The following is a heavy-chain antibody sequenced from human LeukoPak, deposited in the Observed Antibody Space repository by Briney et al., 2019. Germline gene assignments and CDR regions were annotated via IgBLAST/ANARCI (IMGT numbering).Heavy chain of an antibody. CDR2: ISNSDDNT. V-gene: IGHV3-23*01. D-gene: IGHD1-1*01. J-gene: IGHJ4*02. CDR3: AKATGTLGN. CDR1: GFTFSDSY. Sequence: GGSLRLSCAASGFTFSDSYMTWIRQAPGKGLEWVSTISNSDDNTYYADSVKGRFTISRDNSKNTLYLQMNSLTAEDTAIYYCAKATGTLGNWGQGTLVTVSS.